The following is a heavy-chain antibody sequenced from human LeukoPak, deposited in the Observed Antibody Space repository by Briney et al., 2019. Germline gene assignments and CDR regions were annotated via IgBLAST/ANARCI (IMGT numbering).Heavy chain of an antibody. CDR1: GFTFSNYA. D-gene: IGHD3-22*01. V-gene: IGHV3-66*01. J-gene: IGHJ3*02. CDR3: ARERAYDSSGYLRPFDAFDI. CDR2: IYSGGST. Sequence: GGSLRLSCAASGFTFSNYAMSWVRQAPGKGLEWVSVIYSGGSTYYADSVKGRFTISRDNSKNTLYLQMNSLRAEDTAVYYCARERAYDSSGYLRPFDAFDIWGQGTMVTVSS.